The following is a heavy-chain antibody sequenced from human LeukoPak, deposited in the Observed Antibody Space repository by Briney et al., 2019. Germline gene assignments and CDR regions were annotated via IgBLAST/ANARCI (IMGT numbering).Heavy chain of an antibody. Sequence: SETLSLTCIVSGGSISSYYWSWIRQPPGKGLEWIGNIYSSGTTNYNPSLKSRVTISMDTSKNQFSLKLSSVTAADTAVYYCARMHYYGSGSYYAPDYWDQGTLVTVSS. V-gene: IGHV4-59*12. CDR3: ARMHYYGSGSYYAPDY. D-gene: IGHD3-10*01. CDR2: IYSSGTT. J-gene: IGHJ4*02. CDR1: GGSISSYY.